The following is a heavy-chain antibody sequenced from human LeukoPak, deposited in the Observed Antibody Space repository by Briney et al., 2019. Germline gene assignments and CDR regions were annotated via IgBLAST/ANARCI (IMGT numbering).Heavy chain of an antibody. V-gene: IGHV3-11*01. CDR3: ARAQQICSSTSCPIGAFDY. J-gene: IGHJ4*02. Sequence: PGGSLRLSCAASGFTFSDYYMSWIRQAPGKGLEWVSYISSSGSTIYYADSVKSRFTISRDNAKNSLYLQMNSLRAEDTAVYYCARAQQICSSTSCPIGAFDYWGQGPLVTVSS. CDR2: ISSSGSTI. CDR1: GFTFSDYY. D-gene: IGHD2-2*01.